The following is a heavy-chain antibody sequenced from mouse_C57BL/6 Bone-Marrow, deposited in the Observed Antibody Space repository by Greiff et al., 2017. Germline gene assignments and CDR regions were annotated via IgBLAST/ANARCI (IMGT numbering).Heavy chain of an antibody. Sequence: QVQLQQPGAELVMPGASVKLSCKASGYTFTSYWMHWVKQRPGQGLEWIGEFDPSDSYTTYNQKFKGKSTLTVDKSSSTAYMQLSSLTSEDSAVYYCARGDSCYAMDYWGQGTSVTVSS. CDR3: ARGDSCYAMDY. J-gene: IGHJ4*01. D-gene: IGHD2-12*01. CDR2: FDPSDSYT. CDR1: GYTFTSYW. V-gene: IGHV1-69*01.